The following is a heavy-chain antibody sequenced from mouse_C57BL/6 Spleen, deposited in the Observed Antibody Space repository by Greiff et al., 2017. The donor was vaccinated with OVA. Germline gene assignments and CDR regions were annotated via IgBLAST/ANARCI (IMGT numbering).Heavy chain of an antibody. CDR1: GYSFTGYY. D-gene: IGHD1-1*01. V-gene: IGHV1-42*01. CDR2: INPSTGGT. J-gene: IGHJ3*01. CDR3: ARGGYYYGSSYVWFAY. Sequence: VQLQQSGPELVKPGASVKISCKASGYSFTGYYMNWVKQSPEKSLEWIGEINPSTGGTTYNQKFKAKATLTVDKSSSTAYMQLKSLTSEDSAVYYCARGGYYYGSSYVWFAYWGQGTLVTVSA.